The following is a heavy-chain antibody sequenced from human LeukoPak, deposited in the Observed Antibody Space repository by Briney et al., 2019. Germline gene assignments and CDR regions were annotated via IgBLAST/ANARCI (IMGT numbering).Heavy chain of an antibody. D-gene: IGHD3-3*01. CDR3: ARDLGITIFGVVIAPPDY. Sequence: PGRSLRLSCAASGFTFSSYAMHWVRQAPGKGLEWVAVISYDGSNKYYADSVMGRFTISRDNSKNTLYLQMNSLRAEDTAVYYCARDLGITIFGVVIAPPDYWGQGTLVTVSS. J-gene: IGHJ4*02. CDR1: GFTFSSYA. CDR2: ISYDGSNK. V-gene: IGHV3-30-3*01.